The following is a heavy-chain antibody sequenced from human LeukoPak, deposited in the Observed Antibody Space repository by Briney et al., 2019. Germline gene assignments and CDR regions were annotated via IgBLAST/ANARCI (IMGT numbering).Heavy chain of an antibody. J-gene: IGHJ4*02. CDR2: IIPIFGTA. CDR1: GGTFSSYA. Sequence: VASVKVSCKASGGTFSSYAISWVRQAPGQGLEWMGGIIPIFGTANYAQKFQGRVTITTDESTSTAYMELSSLRSEDTAVYYCAARGGEDYDFWSALDYWGQGTLVTVSS. D-gene: IGHD3-3*01. CDR3: AARGGEDYDFWSALDY. V-gene: IGHV1-69*05.